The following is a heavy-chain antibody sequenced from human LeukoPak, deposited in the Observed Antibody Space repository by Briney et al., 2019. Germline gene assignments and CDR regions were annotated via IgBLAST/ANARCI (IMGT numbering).Heavy chain of an antibody. Sequence: GGSLRLSCATSEFVFINYWMHWVRQAPGKGLVWVARIKNDESEVTYADSVKGRFTISRDNSKNTLDLQMNSLRPEDTAVYYCVRENTVIAAAGIDYWGQGTLVIVSS. J-gene: IGHJ4*02. CDR2: IKNDESEV. V-gene: IGHV3-74*03. CDR1: EFVFINYW. CDR3: VRENTVIAAAGIDY. D-gene: IGHD6-13*01.